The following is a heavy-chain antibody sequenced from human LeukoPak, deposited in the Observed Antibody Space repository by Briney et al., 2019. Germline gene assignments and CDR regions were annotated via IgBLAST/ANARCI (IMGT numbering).Heavy chain of an antibody. Sequence: GGSLRLSCAASGFTFSGYAMSWVRQAPGKGLEWVSAISGSGGSTYYADSVKGRFTISRDNSKNTLYLQMNSLRAEDTAVYYCARENYCTNGVCYQNYMDVWGKGTTVTVSS. V-gene: IGHV3-23*01. D-gene: IGHD2-8*01. CDR2: ISGSGGST. J-gene: IGHJ6*03. CDR1: GFTFSGYA. CDR3: ARENYCTNGVCYQNYMDV.